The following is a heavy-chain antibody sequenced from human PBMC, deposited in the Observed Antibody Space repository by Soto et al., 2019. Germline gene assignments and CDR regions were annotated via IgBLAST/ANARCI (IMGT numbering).Heavy chain of an antibody. V-gene: IGHV3-74*01. J-gene: IGHJ4*02. D-gene: IGHD3-10*01. CDR3: ARGARGFYYFDY. CDR1: GFIYSNYW. Sequence: EVQLVESGGGLDQPGGSLRLSCAASGFIYSNYWMHWVRQVPGKGLVWVSRINGDGSSTNYADSVKGRFTISRDNAKNTVYLHMNTLRAEDTAVYYCARGARGFYYFDYWGQGILVTVSS. CDR2: INGDGSST.